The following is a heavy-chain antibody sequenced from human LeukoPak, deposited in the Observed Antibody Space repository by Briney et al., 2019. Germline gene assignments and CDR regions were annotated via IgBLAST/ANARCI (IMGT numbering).Heavy chain of an antibody. D-gene: IGHD1-1*01. CDR3: ARDLRTADSYNYYYGLDL. CDR2: ISAYNGDT. CDR1: VYTFTNYG. V-gene: IGHV1-18*01. J-gene: IGHJ6*02. Sequence: GASVKVACKASVYTFTNYGVSWGRQAPGQGLEWMGWISAYNGDTNYAQKVQGRVTMTTDTSTTTAYMEVRSLRSDDTAVYYCARDLRTADSYNYYYGLDLWGQGTTVTVSS.